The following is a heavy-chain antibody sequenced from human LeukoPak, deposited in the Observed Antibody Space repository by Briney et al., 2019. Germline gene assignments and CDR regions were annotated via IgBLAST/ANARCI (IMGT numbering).Heavy chain of an antibody. CDR2: IYYSGST. D-gene: IGHD3-9*01. CDR1: GGSISSSSYY. V-gene: IGHV4-39*07. J-gene: IGHJ5*02. Sequence: PSETLSLTCTVSGGSISSSSYYWGWIRQPPGKGLEWIGSIYYSGSTYYNPSLKSRVTISVDTSKNQFSLKLSSVTAADTAVYYCARVNYDILTGYPYNWFDLWGQGTLVTVSS. CDR3: ARVNYDILTGYPYNWFDL.